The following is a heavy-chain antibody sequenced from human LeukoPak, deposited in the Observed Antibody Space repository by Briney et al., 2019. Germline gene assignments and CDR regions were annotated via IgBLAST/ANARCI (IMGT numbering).Heavy chain of an antibody. J-gene: IGHJ5*01. CDR2: MYNNGST. D-gene: IGHD1-20*01. CDR3: ARDRYTWHDRDWFDS. Sequence: PAETLSLTCTVSGASISGYYWSWIRLPAGKGLEWIGRMYNNGSTNCNPSLESRVIMSRDTSNNQFFLRLTSVTAADTAVYYCARDRYTWHDRDWFDSWGQGTLVTVSS. CDR1: GASISGYY. V-gene: IGHV4-4*07.